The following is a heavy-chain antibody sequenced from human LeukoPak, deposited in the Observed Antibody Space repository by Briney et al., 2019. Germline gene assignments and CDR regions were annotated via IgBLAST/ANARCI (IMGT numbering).Heavy chain of an antibody. CDR1: GYSISSGYY. CDR2: IYHSGST. CDR3: AREEYSSSLFYFDY. V-gene: IGHV4-38-2*02. D-gene: IGHD6-6*01. J-gene: IGHJ4*02. Sequence: SETLSLTCAVSGYSISSGYYWGWIRQPPGKGLAWIGSIYHSGSTYYNPSLKSRVTISVDTSKNQFSLKLSSVTAADTAVYYCAREEYSSSLFYFDYWGQGTLVTVSS.